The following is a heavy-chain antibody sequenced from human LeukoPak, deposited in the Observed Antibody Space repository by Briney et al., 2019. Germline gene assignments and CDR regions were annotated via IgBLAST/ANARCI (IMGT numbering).Heavy chain of an antibody. V-gene: IGHV1-24*01. Sequence: ASVKVSCKVSGYTLTELSMHWVRQAPGKGLEWMGGFDPEDGETIYAQKFQGRVTMTEDTSTDTAYMELSSLRSEDTAVYYCARGTYYYDSSGYYGLPYFDYWGQGTLVTVSS. CDR2: FDPEDGET. J-gene: IGHJ4*02. CDR3: ARGTYYYDSSGYYGLPYFDY. D-gene: IGHD3-22*01. CDR1: GYTLTELS.